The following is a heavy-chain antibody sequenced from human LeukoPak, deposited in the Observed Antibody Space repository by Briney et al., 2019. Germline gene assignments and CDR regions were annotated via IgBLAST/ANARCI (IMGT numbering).Heavy chain of an antibody. D-gene: IGHD6-13*01. CDR2: IWYDGSNK. V-gene: IGHV3-33*01. Sequence: PGGSLRLSCAASGFTFSSYGTHWVRQAPGKGLEWVAVIWYDGSNKYYADSVKGRFTISRDNSKNTLYLQMNSLRAEDTAVYYCARGAAARYYFDYWGQGTLVTVSS. J-gene: IGHJ4*02. CDR1: GFTFSSYG. CDR3: ARGAAARYYFDY.